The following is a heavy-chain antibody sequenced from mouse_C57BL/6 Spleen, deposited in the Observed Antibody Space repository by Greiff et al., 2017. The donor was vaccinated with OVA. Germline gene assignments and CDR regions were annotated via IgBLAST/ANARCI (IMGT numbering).Heavy chain of an antibody. Sequence: EVQLQQSGAELVRPGASVKLSCTASGFNIKDYYMHWVKQRPEQGLEWIGRIDPEDGDTEYAPKFQGKATMTADTSSNTAYLQLSSLTSEDTAVYYCARYDGYYGFAYWGQGTLVTVSA. J-gene: IGHJ3*01. CDR2: IDPEDGDT. V-gene: IGHV14-1*01. CDR3: ARYDGYYGFAY. CDR1: GFNIKDYY. D-gene: IGHD2-3*01.